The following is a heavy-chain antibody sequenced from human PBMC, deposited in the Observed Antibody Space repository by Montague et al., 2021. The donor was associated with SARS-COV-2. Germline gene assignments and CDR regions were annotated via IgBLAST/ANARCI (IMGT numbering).Heavy chain of an antibody. CDR1: SGSFSDYY. CDR3: ARGQVTISGVLIFIPAAGPLDV. J-gene: IGHJ3*01. CDR2: INHTGSA. V-gene: IGHV4-34*01. D-gene: IGHD3-3*01. Sequence: SETLSLTCAVYSGSFSDYYWTWVRQPPGKGLEWMGEINHTGSASYNPSLKSRVTLSKDTSKYQFSLKLQSLTAADTAVYYCARGQVTISGVLIFIPAAGPLDVWGQGTLVTVSS.